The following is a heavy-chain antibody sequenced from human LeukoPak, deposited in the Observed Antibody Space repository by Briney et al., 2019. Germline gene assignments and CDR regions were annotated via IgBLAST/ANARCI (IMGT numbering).Heavy chain of an antibody. CDR2: ISGSGRTT. Sequence: PGGSLRLSCAASGFTFSSYGMHWVRQAPGKGLEWVSTISGSGRTTYYADSVKGRFTISRDNSKNTLYLQMNSLRAEDTAVYYCAKGDNNWNYRSGTYYYYMDVWGKGTTVTVSS. J-gene: IGHJ6*03. D-gene: IGHD1-7*01. V-gene: IGHV3-23*01. CDR3: AKGDNNWNYRSGTYYYYMDV. CDR1: GFTFSSYG.